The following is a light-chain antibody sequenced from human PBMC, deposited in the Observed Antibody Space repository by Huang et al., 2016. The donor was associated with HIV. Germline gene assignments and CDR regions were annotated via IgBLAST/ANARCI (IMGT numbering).Light chain of an antibody. CDR2: ASS. CDR1: QDIGTD. V-gene: IGKV1-6*01. J-gene: IGKJ1*01. CDR3: LQDYAYPWT. Sequence: AIQMTQSPASLSASVGDRVTITCRASQDIGTDLGWYQQRLGKAPKLLVSASSHLQSGVPSRFTGSASGTHFTLTISGLQPEDFATYYCLQDYAYPWTFGQGTKVEI.